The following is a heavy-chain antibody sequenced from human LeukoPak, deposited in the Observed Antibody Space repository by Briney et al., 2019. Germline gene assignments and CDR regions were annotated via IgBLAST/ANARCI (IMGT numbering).Heavy chain of an antibody. CDR2: ISSSSSYI. Sequence: PGGSLRLSCAASGFTFSSYSMNWVRQAPGKGLEWVSSISSSSSYIYYADSVKGRFTISRDNAKNSLYLQMNSLRAEDTAVYYCASLYAPRITMVRDAFDIWGQGTMVTVSS. D-gene: IGHD3-10*01. CDR3: ASLYAPRITMVRDAFDI. CDR1: GFTFSSYS. J-gene: IGHJ3*02. V-gene: IGHV3-21*01.